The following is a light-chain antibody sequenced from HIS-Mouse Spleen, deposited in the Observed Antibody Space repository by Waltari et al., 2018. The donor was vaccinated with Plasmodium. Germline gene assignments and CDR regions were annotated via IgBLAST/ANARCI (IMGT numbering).Light chain of an antibody. Sequence: EIVLTQSPGTLSLSPGERATLSCRASQRVSSSYLAWYQQKPGQAPRLLIYGASSRATCIPYRFSGSGSGTDFTLTISVLEPEDFAVYYCQQYGSSPLTFGGGTKVEIK. CDR3: QQYGSSPLT. J-gene: IGKJ4*01. CDR1: QRVSSSY. CDR2: GAS. V-gene: IGKV3-20*01.